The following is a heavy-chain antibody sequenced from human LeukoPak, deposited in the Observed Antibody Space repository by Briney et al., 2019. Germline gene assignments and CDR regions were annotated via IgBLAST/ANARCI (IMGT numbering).Heavy chain of an antibody. V-gene: IGHV1-2*02. CDR3: ARGFMITFGGVIVIFRD. J-gene: IGHJ4*02. Sequence: GASVKVSCKASGYTFTGYYMHWVRQAPGQGLEWMGWINPNSGGTNYARKFQGRVTMTRDTSISTAYTELSRLRSDDTAVYYCARGFMITFGGVIVIFRDWGQGTLVTVSS. D-gene: IGHD3-16*02. CDR1: GYTFTGYY. CDR2: INPNSGGT.